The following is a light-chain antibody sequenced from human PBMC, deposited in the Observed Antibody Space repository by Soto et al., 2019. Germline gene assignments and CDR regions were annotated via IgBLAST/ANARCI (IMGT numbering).Light chain of an antibody. CDR2: HVS. CDR1: STDIGTYNY. CDR3: SSYTTAGTYV. Sequence: QSLLTQPAAVSVSPGQSITISCIGTSTDIGTYNYVAWYPQHPAKTPKLISYHVSYRPSGASNRFSGSKSANTASLTISGLQAEDEADYYCSSYTTAGTYVFGPATKVTVL. J-gene: IGLJ1*01. V-gene: IGLV2-14*01.